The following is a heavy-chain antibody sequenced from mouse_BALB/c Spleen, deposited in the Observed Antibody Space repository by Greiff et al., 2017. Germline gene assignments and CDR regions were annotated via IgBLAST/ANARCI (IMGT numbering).Heavy chain of an antibody. J-gene: IGHJ3*01. V-gene: IGHV5-9-3*01. CDR3: AREDPY. CDR2: ISSGGSYT. CDR1: GFTFSSYA. Sequence: EVQVVESGGGLVKPGGSLKLSCAASGFTFSSYAMSWVRQTPEKRLEWVATISSGGSYTYYPDSVKGRFTISRDNAKNTLYLQMSSLRSEDTAMYYCAREDPYWGQGTLVTVSA.